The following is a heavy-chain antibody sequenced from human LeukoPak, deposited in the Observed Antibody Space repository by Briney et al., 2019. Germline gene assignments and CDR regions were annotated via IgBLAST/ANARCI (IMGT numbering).Heavy chain of an antibody. CDR3: ARVGYYFDY. CDR2: IYYSGST. V-gene: IGHV4-59*01. J-gene: IGHJ4*02. CDR1: GGPISSYY. Sequence: SETLSLTCTVSGGPISSYYWSWIRQPPGKGLEWIGYIYYSGSTNYNPSLKSRVTISVDTSKNQFSLKLSSVTAADTAVYYCARVGYYFDYWGQGTLVTVSS. D-gene: IGHD1-14*01.